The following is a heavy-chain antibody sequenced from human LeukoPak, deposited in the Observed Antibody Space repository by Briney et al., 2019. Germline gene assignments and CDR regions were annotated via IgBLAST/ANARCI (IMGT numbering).Heavy chain of an antibody. V-gene: IGHV3-48*01. Sequence: PGGSLRLSCAASGFTFSSYSMNWVRQAPGKGLEWVSYISSSSSTIYYADSVKGRFTISRDNAKNSLYLQMNSLRAEDTAVYYCGRDQEYCSSTSCYAGGLIDYWGQGTLVTVSS. CDR3: GRDQEYCSSTSCYAGGLIDY. J-gene: IGHJ4*02. D-gene: IGHD2-2*01. CDR2: ISSSSSTI. CDR1: GFTFSSYS.